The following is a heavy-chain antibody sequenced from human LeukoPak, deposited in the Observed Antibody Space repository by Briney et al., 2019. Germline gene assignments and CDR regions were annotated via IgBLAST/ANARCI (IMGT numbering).Heavy chain of an antibody. CDR3: ARVGDYYDSSGLSHDAFDI. D-gene: IGHD3-22*01. J-gene: IGHJ3*02. CDR2: IYHSGST. CDR1: GGSISSGGYS. Sequence: SQTLSLTCAVSGGSISSGGYSWSWIRQPPGKGLEWIGYIYHSGSTYYNPSLKSRVTISVDRSKNQFSLKLSSVTAADTAVYYCARVGDYYDSSGLSHDAFDIWGQGTMVTVSS. V-gene: IGHV4-30-2*01.